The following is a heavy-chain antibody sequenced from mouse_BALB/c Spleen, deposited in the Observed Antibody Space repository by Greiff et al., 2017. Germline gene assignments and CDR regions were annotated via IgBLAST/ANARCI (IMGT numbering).Heavy chain of an antibody. CDR3: TRADRYAMDY. CDR2: ISSGGSYT. CDR1: GFAFSSYD. J-gene: IGHJ4*01. Sequence: DVKLVESGGGLVKPGGSLKLSCAASGFAFSSYDMSWVRQTPEKRLEWVAYISSGGSYTYYPDSVKGRFTISRDNAKNTLYLQMSSLKSEDTAMYYCTRADRYAMDYWGQGTSVTVSS. D-gene: IGHD2-14*01. V-gene: IGHV5-6-4*01.